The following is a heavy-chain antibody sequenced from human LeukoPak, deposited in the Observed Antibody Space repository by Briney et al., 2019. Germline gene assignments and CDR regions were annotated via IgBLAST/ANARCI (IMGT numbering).Heavy chain of an antibody. J-gene: IGHJ4*02. CDR2: IIPIFGIA. Sequence: SVKVSCKASGGTFSSYAISWVRQAPGQGLEWMGRIIPIFGIANYAQEFQGRVTITADKSTSTAYMELSSLRSEDTAVYYCARDPRYYYDSSGPAGYWGQGTLVTVSS. V-gene: IGHV1-69*04. CDR1: GGTFSSYA. D-gene: IGHD3-22*01. CDR3: ARDPRYYYDSSGPAGY.